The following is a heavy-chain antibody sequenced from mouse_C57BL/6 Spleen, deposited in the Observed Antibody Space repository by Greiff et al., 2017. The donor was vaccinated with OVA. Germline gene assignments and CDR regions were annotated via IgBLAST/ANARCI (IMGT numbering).Heavy chain of an antibody. CDR3: ATLNWDDY. CDR1: GYTFTSYW. J-gene: IGHJ2*01. V-gene: IGHV1-59*01. Sequence: QVQLQQPGAELVRPGTSVKLSCKASGYTFTSYWMHWVKQRPGQGLEWIGVIDPSDSYTNYNQKFKGKATLTVDTSSSTAYMQLSSLTSEDSAVYYCATLNWDDYWGQGTTLTVSS. D-gene: IGHD4-1*01. CDR2: IDPSDSYT.